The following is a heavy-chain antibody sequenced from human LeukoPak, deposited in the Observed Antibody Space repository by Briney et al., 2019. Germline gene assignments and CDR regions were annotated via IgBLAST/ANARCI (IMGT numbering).Heavy chain of an antibody. J-gene: IGHJ5*02. D-gene: IGHD3-16*01. CDR1: RFTFGSYW. Sequence: GGSLRLSCAASRFTFGSYWMHWVRQAPGKGLVWVSRINPDGSSTTYTDSVKGRVTVSRDNAKSTLWLQMNSLTAEDTAVYYCARNLGGGRSSWGQGTLVTVSS. V-gene: IGHV3-74*01. CDR2: INPDGSST. CDR3: ARNLGGGRSS.